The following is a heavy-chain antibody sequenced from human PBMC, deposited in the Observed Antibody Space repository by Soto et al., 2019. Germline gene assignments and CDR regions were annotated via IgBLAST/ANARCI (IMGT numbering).Heavy chain of an antibody. D-gene: IGHD6-13*01. CDR2: ISYDGGAK. J-gene: IGHJ4*02. Sequence: LSLYFAPAGFTYTHPAIYRVGQAPAKGLEWVAVISYDGGAKYYAASVKGRFTISGDNSKNTLYLQMNPLRDEDTAVYYCERDLSTGAADYYFDYWNQGALGTVAS. CDR1: GFTYTHPA. V-gene: IGHV3-30*03. CDR3: ERDLSTGAADYYFDY.